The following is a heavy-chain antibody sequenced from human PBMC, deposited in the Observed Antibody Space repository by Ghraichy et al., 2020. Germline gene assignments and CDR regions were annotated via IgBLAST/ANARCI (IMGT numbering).Heavy chain of an antibody. CDR1: GGSISSSSYY. Sequence: SKTLSLTCTVSGGSISSSSYYWGWIRQPPGKGLEWIGSIYYSGSTYYNPSLKSRVTISVDTSKNQFSLKLSSVTAADTAVYYCASIVLLGVFDYWGQGTLVTVSS. CDR2: IYYSGST. V-gene: IGHV4-39*01. J-gene: IGHJ4*02. CDR3: ASIVLLGVFDY. D-gene: IGHD3-10*01.